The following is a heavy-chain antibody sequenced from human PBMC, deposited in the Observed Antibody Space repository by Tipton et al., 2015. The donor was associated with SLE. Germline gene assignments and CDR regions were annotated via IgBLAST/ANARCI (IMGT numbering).Heavy chain of an antibody. CDR2: INHSGST. V-gene: IGHV4-34*01. CDR3: ARTGYDFWSASNWFDP. CDR1: GGSFSGYY. J-gene: IGHJ5*02. D-gene: IGHD3-3*01. Sequence: TLSLTCAVYGGSFSGYYWSWIRQPPGKGLEWIGEINHSGSTNYNPSLKSRVTISVDASKKQFSLKLSSVTAADTAVYYCARTGYDFWSASNWFDPWGQGTLVTVSS.